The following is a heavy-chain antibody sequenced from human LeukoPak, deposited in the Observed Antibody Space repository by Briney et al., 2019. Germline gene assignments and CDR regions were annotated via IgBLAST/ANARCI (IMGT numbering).Heavy chain of an antibody. J-gene: IGHJ3*02. CDR3: ARDPGWRDYYDSSGYPI. Sequence: ASETLSLTCTVSGGSISSSSYYWGWIRQPPGKGLEWIGSIYYSGSTYYNPSLKSRVTISVDTSKNQFSLKLSSVTAADTAVYYCARDPGWRDYYDSSGYPIWGQGTMVTVSS. V-gene: IGHV4-39*07. D-gene: IGHD3-22*01. CDR2: IYYSGST. CDR1: GGSISSSSYY.